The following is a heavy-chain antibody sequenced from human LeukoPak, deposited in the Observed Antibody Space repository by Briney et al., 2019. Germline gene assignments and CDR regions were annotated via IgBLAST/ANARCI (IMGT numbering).Heavy chain of an antibody. Sequence: PGGSLRLSCAASGFTFSSYAMHWVRQAPGKGLEWVAVISYDGSNKYYADSVKGRFTISRDNSKNTLYLQMNSLRAEDTAVYYCARDPLRYFDWSDSLYAFDIWGQGTMVTVSS. CDR3: ARDPLRYFDWSDSLYAFDI. CDR2: ISYDGSNK. CDR1: GFTFSSYA. D-gene: IGHD3-9*01. J-gene: IGHJ3*02. V-gene: IGHV3-30-3*01.